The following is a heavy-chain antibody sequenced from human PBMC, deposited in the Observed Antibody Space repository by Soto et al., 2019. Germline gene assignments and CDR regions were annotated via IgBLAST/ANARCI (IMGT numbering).Heavy chain of an antibody. CDR3: AKSLLRITMIVVVTQGGYFDY. CDR2: ISGSGGST. Sequence: GGSLRLSCAASGFTFSSYAMSWVRHAPGKGLEWVSAISGSGGSTYYADSVKGRFTISRDNSKNTLYLQMNSLRAEDTAVYYCAKSLLRITMIVVVTQGGYFDYWGQGTLVTVSS. V-gene: IGHV3-23*01. CDR1: GFTFSSYA. D-gene: IGHD3-22*01. J-gene: IGHJ4*02.